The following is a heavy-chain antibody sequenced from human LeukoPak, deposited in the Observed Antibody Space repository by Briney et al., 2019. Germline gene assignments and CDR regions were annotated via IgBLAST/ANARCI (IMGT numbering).Heavy chain of an antibody. CDR3: ARVGVVVVVAATPGYYGMDV. CDR2: ISSSSSYI. J-gene: IGHJ6*02. V-gene: IGHV3-21*01. Sequence: GGSLRLSCAASGFTFSSYSMNWVRQAPGKGLEWVSSISSSSSYIYYADSVKGRFTISRDNAKNSLYLQMNSLRAEDTAVYYCARVGVVVVVAATPGYYGMDVWGQGTTVTVSS. D-gene: IGHD2-15*01. CDR1: GFTFSSYS.